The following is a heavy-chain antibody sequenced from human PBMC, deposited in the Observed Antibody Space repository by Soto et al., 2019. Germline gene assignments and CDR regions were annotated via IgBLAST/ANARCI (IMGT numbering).Heavy chain of an antibody. V-gene: IGHV4-59*12. CDR3: ARVAAAGNWFDP. J-gene: IGHJ5*02. CDR2: IYYSGST. D-gene: IGHD6-13*01. CDR1: GGSISSYY. Sequence: PSETLSLTCTVSGGSISSYYWSWIRQPPGKGLEWIGYIYYSGSTNCNPSLKSRVTISVDTSKNQFSLKLSSVTAADTAVYYCARVAAAGNWFDPWGQGTLVTVSS.